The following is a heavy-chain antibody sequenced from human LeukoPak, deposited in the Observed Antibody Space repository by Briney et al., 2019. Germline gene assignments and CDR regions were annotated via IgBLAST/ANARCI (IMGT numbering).Heavy chain of an antibody. J-gene: IGHJ4*02. Sequence: GRSLRLSCAASGFSFDDYAMHLVRQAPGQGLEWVSGISWNSGSIVYADSVKGRFTISRGNPKNSLFLQMNSLRAEDTALYYCAKAAEQWEDYYLDYWGQGTLVTVSS. D-gene: IGHD1-26*01. CDR2: ISWNSGSI. CDR3: AKAAEQWEDYYLDY. V-gene: IGHV3-9*01. CDR1: GFSFDDYA.